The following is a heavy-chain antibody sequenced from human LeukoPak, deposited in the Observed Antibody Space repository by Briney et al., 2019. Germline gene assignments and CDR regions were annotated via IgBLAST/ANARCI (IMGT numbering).Heavy chain of an antibody. CDR1: VHALPVSG. D-gene: IGHD6-13*01. CDR3: ARVEAAAGKNHFDP. J-gene: IGHJ5*02. Sequence: PGGSRRLSGGALVHALPVSGKHWGRQAPGKGLVWVSRIKADGGRTNYADAVKGRFTVSRDNAKKTVYLEMNSLRAEDTAVYYCARVEAAAGKNHFDPWGQGTLVTVFS. CDR2: IKADGGRT. V-gene: IGHV3-74*01.